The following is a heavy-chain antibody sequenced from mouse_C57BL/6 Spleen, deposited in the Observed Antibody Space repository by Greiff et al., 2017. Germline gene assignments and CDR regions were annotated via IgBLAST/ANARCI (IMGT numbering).Heavy chain of an antibody. Sequence: VQLQQSGPELVKPGASVKISCKASGYTFTDYYINWVKQRPGQGLEWIGWIYPGSGNTKYNEKFKGKATLTVDTSSSTAYMQLSSLTSEDSAVYFCARYYYYGSSYSYAMDYWGQGTSVTVSS. D-gene: IGHD1-1*01. CDR1: GYTFTDYY. J-gene: IGHJ4*01. V-gene: IGHV1-84*01. CDR2: IYPGSGNT. CDR3: ARYYYYGSSYSYAMDY.